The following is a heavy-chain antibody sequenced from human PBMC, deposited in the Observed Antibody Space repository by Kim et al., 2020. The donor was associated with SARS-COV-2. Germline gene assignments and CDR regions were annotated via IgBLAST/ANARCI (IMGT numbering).Heavy chain of an antibody. J-gene: IGHJ5*02. Sequence: SETLSLTCTVSGGSISSYYWSWIRQPPGKGLEWIGYIYYSGSTNYNPSLKSRVTISVDTSKNQFSLKLSSVTAADTAVYYCARDVYYYDSSAHQEYNWFDPWGRGTLVTVSS. D-gene: IGHD3-22*01. V-gene: IGHV4-59*01. CDR3: ARDVYYYDSSAHQEYNWFDP. CDR1: GGSISSYY. CDR2: IYYSGST.